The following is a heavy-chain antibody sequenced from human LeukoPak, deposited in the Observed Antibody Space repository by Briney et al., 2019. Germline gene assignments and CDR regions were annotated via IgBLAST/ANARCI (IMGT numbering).Heavy chain of an antibody. CDR3: AREDGVATGGAFDI. CDR2: IYTSGST. D-gene: IGHD4-17*01. CDR1: GGSISSGSYY. J-gene: IGHJ3*02. Sequence: SQTLSLTCTVSGGSISSGSYYWSWIRQPAGKGLEWIGRIYTSGSTNYNPSLKSRVTISVDTSKNQFSLKLSSVTAADTAVYYCAREDGVATGGAFDIWGQGTMVTVSS. V-gene: IGHV4-61*02.